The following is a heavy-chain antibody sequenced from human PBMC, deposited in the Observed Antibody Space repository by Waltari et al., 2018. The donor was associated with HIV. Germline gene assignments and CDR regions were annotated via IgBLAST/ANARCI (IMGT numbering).Heavy chain of an antibody. Sequence: SCAASEFTFNNYWMTWVRQAPGKGLEWVANIKQDESEKYYVDSVKGRFTISRDNAKNSLFLQMNSLRAEDTAVYYCAREALYDSSGYYFDYWGQGTLVTVSS. CDR3: AREALYDSSGYYFDY. J-gene: IGHJ4*02. CDR2: IKQDESEK. CDR1: EFTFNNYW. V-gene: IGHV3-7*01. D-gene: IGHD3-22*01.